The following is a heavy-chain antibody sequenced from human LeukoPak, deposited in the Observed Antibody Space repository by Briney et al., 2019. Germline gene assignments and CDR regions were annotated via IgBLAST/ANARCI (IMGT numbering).Heavy chain of an antibody. CDR1: GFTFSDYY. J-gene: IGHJ1*01. D-gene: IGHD2-15*01. Sequence: GGSLRLSCAASGFTFSDYYMSWIRQAPGKGLEWVSYISSSGSTIYCADSVKGRFTISRDNAKNSLYLQMNSLRAEDTAVYYCAMKSCSGGSCYSELEYFQHWGQGTLVTVSS. V-gene: IGHV3-11*01. CDR3: AMKSCSGGSCYSELEYFQH. CDR2: ISSSGSTI.